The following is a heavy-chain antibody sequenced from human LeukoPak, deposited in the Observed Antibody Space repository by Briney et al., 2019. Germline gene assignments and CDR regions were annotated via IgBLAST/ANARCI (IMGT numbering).Heavy chain of an antibody. Sequence: ASVKVSCKASGYTFGNYAIHWVRQAPGQGLEWMGWINRNNGDTKYAQRLQGRITMTTDASTSTAYLELRSLRSDDTAVYYCARVFSPYSNYPYYYYYMDVWGKGTTVTVSS. CDR1: GYTFGNYA. V-gene: IGHV1-18*01. D-gene: IGHD4-11*01. J-gene: IGHJ6*03. CDR2: INRNNGDT. CDR3: ARVFSPYSNYPYYYYYMDV.